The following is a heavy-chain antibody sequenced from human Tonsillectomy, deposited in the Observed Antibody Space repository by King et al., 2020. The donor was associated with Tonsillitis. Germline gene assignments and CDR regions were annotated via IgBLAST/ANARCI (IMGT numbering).Heavy chain of an antibody. CDR1: GFSFGDYA. D-gene: IGHD2-2*01. CDR2: IRSKAYGGTT. J-gene: IGHJ6*02. CDR3: TRDRGGGCSRTSCYVIVSYYYYGMDV. Sequence: VQLVESGGGLVQPGRSLRLSCTASGFSFGDYAMSWVRQAPGKGLEWVGFIRSKAYGGTTEYAASVKGRFTISRDDSKSIAYLQMNSLKTEDTAVYYCTRDRGGGCSRTSCYVIVSYYYYGMDVWGQGTTVTVSS. V-gene: IGHV3-49*04.